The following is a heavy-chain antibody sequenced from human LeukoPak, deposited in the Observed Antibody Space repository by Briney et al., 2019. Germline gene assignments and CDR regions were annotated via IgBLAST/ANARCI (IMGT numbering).Heavy chain of an antibody. J-gene: IGHJ3*02. V-gene: IGHV1-2*06. CDR1: GYTFTGCY. D-gene: IGHD3-22*01. CDR2: INPNSGGT. CDR3: ARAYDSSGYAFDI. Sequence: GASVKVSCKASGYTFTGCYMHWVRQAPGQGLEWMGRINPNSGGTNYAQKFQGRVTMTRDTSISTAYMELSRLRSDDTAVYYCARAYDSSGYAFDIWGQGTMVTVSS.